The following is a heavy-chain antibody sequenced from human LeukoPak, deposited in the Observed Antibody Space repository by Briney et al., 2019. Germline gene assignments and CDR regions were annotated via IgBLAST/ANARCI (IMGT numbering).Heavy chain of an antibody. Sequence: GSLRLSCAASGFTFSTYEMNWVRQAPGRGLEWVSYISTSGRTIYYADSAKGRFTISRDNAKNSLYLQMNSLRAEDTAVYYCASYIRAPFDIWAKGQWSPSLQ. CDR1: GFTFSTYE. CDR3: ASYIRAPFDI. D-gene: IGHD3-10*01. CDR2: ISTSGRTI. V-gene: IGHV3-48*03. J-gene: IGHJ3*02.